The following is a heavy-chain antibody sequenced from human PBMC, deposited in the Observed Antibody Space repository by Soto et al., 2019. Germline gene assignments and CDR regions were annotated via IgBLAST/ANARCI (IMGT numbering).Heavy chain of an antibody. CDR1: GGSISSGGYS. CDR3: ARGCSGGSCYSADWFDP. V-gene: IGHV4-30-2*01. CDR2: IYHSGST. D-gene: IGHD2-15*01. Sequence: SETLSLTCAVSGGSISSGGYSWSWIRQPPGKGLEWIGYIYHSGSTYYNPSLKSRVTISVDRSKNQFSLKLSSVTAADTAVYYCARGCSGGSCYSADWFDPWGQGTLVTVS. J-gene: IGHJ5*02.